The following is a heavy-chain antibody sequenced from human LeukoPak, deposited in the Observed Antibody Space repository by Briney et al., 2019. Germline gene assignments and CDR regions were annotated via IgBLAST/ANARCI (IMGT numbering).Heavy chain of an antibody. Sequence: GGSLRLSCAASGFTFAEYTMHWVRQAPGKGLEWVSLISWSGARIHYGDSVKGRFTISRDNSKNSLYLQMNSLRTEDTAVYYCVKDLVAASENVRGWYPMDYWGQGTLVTVSS. J-gene: IGHJ4*02. CDR3: VKDLVAASENVRGWYPMDY. CDR2: ISWSGARI. D-gene: IGHD6-19*01. CDR1: GFTFAEYT. V-gene: IGHV3-43*01.